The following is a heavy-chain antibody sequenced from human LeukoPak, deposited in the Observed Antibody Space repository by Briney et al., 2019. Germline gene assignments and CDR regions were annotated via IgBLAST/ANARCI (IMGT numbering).Heavy chain of an antibody. CDR3: AISYDILPPRGEWGSYNWFDP. Sequence: ASVKVSCTASGGTFSSYAISWVRQAPGQGLEWMGGIIPIFGTANYAQKFQGRVTITADESTSTAYMELSSLRSEDTAVYYCAISYDILPPRGEWGSYNWFDPWGQGTLVTVSS. CDR1: GGTFSSYA. CDR2: IIPIFGTA. V-gene: IGHV1-69*13. D-gene: IGHD3-9*01. J-gene: IGHJ5*02.